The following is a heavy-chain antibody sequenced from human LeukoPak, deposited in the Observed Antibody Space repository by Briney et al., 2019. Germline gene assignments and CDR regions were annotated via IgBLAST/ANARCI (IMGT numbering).Heavy chain of an antibody. CDR2: INHSGSG. V-gene: IGHV4-34*01. Sequence: SETLSLTCTVYGGSFSDYYWNWIRQPPGKGLEWIGEINHSGSGNYNPSLESRVTISVDTSKNQFSLKLSSVTAADTAVYYCARGRKHSRDFDYWGQGTLVTVSS. CDR3: ARGRKHSRDFDY. CDR1: GGSFSDYY. D-gene: IGHD3-22*01. J-gene: IGHJ4*02.